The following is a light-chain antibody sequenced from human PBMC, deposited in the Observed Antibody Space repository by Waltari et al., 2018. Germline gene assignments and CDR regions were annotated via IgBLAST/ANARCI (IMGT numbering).Light chain of an antibody. Sequence: QSALTQPASVSGSPGQSITISCTGASGDVGTYNLVSWYQHHPGKAPKLLISEVTKRPSGVSPRFSGSKSGNTASLTIFGLQAEDEAEYYCCSYAGGAAVYVFGTGTKVTVL. J-gene: IGLJ1*01. CDR3: CSYAGGAAVYV. V-gene: IGLV2-23*02. CDR1: SGDVGTYNL. CDR2: EVT.